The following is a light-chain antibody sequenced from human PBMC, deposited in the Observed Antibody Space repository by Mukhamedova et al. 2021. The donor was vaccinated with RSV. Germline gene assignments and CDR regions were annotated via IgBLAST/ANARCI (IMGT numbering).Light chain of an antibody. CDR3: QQYGSSPLT. Sequence: RASQSVSSSYLAWYQQKPGQAPRLLIYGASSRTTGIPDRFSGSGSGTDFTLTISRLEPEDFAVYYCQQYGSSPLTFGGGTKVEIK. J-gene: IGKJ4*01. CDR1: QSVSSSY. V-gene: IGKV3-20*01. CDR2: GAS.